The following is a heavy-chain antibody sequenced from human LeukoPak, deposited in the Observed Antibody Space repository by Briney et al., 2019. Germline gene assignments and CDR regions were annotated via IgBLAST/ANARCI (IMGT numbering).Heavy chain of an antibody. V-gene: IGHV3-9*01. CDR1: GFTFDDYA. CDR2: ISWNSGSI. CDR3: AKGVVGATKADAFDI. D-gene: IGHD1-26*01. J-gene: IGHJ3*02. Sequence: GGSLRLSCAASGFTFDDYAMHWVRQAPGKGLEWVSGISWNSGSIGYADSVKGRFTISRDNAKNSLYLQMNSLRAEDTALYYCAKGVVGATKADAFDIWGQGTMVTVSS.